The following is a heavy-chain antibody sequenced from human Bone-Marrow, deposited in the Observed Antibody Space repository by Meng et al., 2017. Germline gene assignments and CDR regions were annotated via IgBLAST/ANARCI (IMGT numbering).Heavy chain of an antibody. D-gene: IGHD3-10*01. CDR2: INHSGST. V-gene: IGHV4-34*01. Sequence: GSLRLSCAVYGGSFSGYYWSWIRQPPGKGLEWIGEINHSGSTNYNPSLKSRVTISVDTSKNQFSLKLSSVTAADTAVYYCARGGSYYYGSGRKKDFDYWGQGTLVTVSS. J-gene: IGHJ4*02. CDR3: ARGGSYYYGSGRKKDFDY. CDR1: GGSFSGYY.